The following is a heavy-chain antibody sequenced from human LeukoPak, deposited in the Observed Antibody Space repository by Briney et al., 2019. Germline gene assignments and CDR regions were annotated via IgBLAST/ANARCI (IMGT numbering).Heavy chain of an antibody. CDR1: GAAVNRGYYH. CDR3: ARFKSSGWYYLDN. J-gene: IGHJ4*02. CDR2: IYATGTTST. Sequence: SETLSLTCSVTGAAVNRGYYHWSWIRQPPGKALEWIGDIYATGTTSTRFNPSLMSRATISVDTSQNQFSLTLNSVTAADTAVYFCARFKSSGWYYLDNWGQGTLVTVSS. D-gene: IGHD6-19*01. V-gene: IGHV4-61*01.